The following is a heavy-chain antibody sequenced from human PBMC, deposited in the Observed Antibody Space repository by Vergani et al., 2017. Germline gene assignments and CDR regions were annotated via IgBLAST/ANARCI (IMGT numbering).Heavy chain of an antibody. CDR2: INHSGST. CDR3: ARTGRQYCSSTGCYRLVPEYYYYYGMDV. V-gene: IGHV4-34*01. CDR1: GGSFSGYY. J-gene: IGHJ6*02. Sequence: QVQLQQWGAGLLKPSETLSLTCAVYGGSFSGYYWSWIRQPPGKGLGWIGEINHSGSTNYNPSLKSRVTISVDTSKNQFSLKLSSVTAADTAVYYCARTGRQYCSSTGCYRLVPEYYYYYGMDVWGQGTTVTVSS. D-gene: IGHD2-2*01.